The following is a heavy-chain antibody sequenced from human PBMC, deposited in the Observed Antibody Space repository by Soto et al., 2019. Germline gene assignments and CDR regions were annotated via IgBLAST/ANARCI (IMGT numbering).Heavy chain of an antibody. CDR1: GYAFTTYG. CDR3: ARGRYADY. D-gene: IGHD1-1*01. J-gene: IGHJ4*02. V-gene: IGHV1-18*01. Sequence: QVHLVQSGAEVKKPGASVKVSCKGSGYAFTTYGITWVRQAPGLGLEWMGWISAHNGNTNYAQKHQGRVTVTRDTSTSKDYMEQRSLRSDDTAVYYCARGRYADYWGQGALVTVSS. CDR2: ISAHNGNT.